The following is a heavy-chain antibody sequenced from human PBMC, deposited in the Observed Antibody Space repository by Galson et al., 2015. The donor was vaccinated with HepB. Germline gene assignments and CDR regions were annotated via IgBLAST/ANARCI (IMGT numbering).Heavy chain of an antibody. J-gene: IGHJ6*02. CDR3: ASFMEADYQLLFQGGYYYYGMDV. D-gene: IGHD2-2*01. V-gene: IGHV3-21*01. CDR1: GFTFSSYS. Sequence: SLRLSCAASGFTFSSYSMNWVRQAPGKGLEWVSSISSSSSYIYYADSVKGRFTISRDNAKNSLYLPMNSLRAEDTAVYYCASFMEADYQLLFQGGYYYYGMDVWGQGTTVTVSS. CDR2: ISSSSSYI.